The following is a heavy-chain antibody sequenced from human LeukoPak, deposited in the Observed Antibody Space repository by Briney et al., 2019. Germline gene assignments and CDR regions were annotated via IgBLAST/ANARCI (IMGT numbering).Heavy chain of an antibody. D-gene: IGHD2-2*01. CDR1: GYTFTGYY. Sequence: ASVKVSCKASGYTFTGYYMHWVRQAPGQGLEWMGWINPNSGGTNYAQKFQGRVTMTRDTSISTAYMELSRLRPDDTAVYYCARDLERGYCSSTSCSRVRSLDPWGQGTMVTVSS. CDR2: INPNSGGT. CDR3: ARDLERGYCSSTSCSRVRSLDP. J-gene: IGHJ3*01. V-gene: IGHV1-2*02.